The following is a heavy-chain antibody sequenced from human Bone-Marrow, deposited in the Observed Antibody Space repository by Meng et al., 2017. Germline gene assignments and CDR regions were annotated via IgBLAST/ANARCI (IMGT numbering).Heavy chain of an antibody. CDR2: IYYSGST. Sequence: QLQLQESGPGLVKPSETLSLNCSASGDSISSSSYYWGWIRQPPGKGLEWIGSIYYSGSTYYNPSLKSRVTKSVDTSKNQFSLKLSSVTAADTAVYYCARHPRRDGYNFPDYWGQGTLVTVSS. V-gene: IGHV4-39*01. J-gene: IGHJ4*02. CDR1: GDSISSSSYY. CDR3: ARHPRRDGYNFPDY. D-gene: IGHD5-24*01.